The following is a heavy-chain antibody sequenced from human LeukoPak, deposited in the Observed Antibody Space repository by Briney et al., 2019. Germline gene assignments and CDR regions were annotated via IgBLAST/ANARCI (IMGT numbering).Heavy chain of an antibody. V-gene: IGHV4-39*01. D-gene: IGHD2-21*02. CDR2: IYYRGST. CDR3: ARHEAAYCGGDCYLRAFDI. Sequence: PSETLSLTCTVSGXSISSSSYYWGWIRQPPGKGLEWIGTIYYRGSTYYNPSLKSRVTISVDTSKKQFSLKLSSVTAADTAVYYCARHEAAYCGGDCYLRAFDIWGQGTMVTVSS. J-gene: IGHJ3*02. CDR1: GXSISSSSYY.